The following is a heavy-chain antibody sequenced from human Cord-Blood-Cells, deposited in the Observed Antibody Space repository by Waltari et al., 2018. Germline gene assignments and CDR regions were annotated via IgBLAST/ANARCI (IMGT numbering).Heavy chain of an antibody. D-gene: IGHD3-10*01. V-gene: IGHV4-34*01. CDR1: GGSFRGYY. CDR2: INHSGST. CDR3: ARPYSTSGSGSYYYFDY. J-gene: IGHJ4*02. Sequence: QVQLQQWGAGLLKPSETLSLTCAVYGGSFRGYYCSWIRQPPGKGLEWIGEINHSGSTNYNPSLKSRVTISVDTSKNQFSLKLSSVTAADTAVYYCARPYSTSGSGSYYYFDYWGQGTLVTVSS.